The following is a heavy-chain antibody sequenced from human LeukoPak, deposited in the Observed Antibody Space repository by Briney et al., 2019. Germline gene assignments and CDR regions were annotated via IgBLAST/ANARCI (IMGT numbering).Heavy chain of an antibody. CDR1: GHMFTDYY. V-gene: IGHV1-2*02. J-gene: IGHJ4*02. CDR3: ARGSKLTGTSFDS. CDR2: MNVDSGAT. D-gene: IGHD3-9*01. Sequence: GASVKVSCKASGHMFTDYYIHWVRQAPGQGLEWMGWMNVDSGATKYAQKFQGRLTMTRDTSISTAFMDLTRLTSDDTAVYYCARGSKLTGTSFDSRGPGTLVTVSS.